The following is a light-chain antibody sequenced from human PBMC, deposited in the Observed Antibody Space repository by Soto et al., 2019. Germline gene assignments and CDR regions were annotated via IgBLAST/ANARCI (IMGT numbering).Light chain of an antibody. V-gene: IGKV3-15*01. CDR2: AAS. J-gene: IGKJ4*01. CDR1: QSVNRK. Sequence: EIVMTQSPATLSVSPGERATLSCRASQSVNRKLAWYQQKPGQAPRLLIYAASTRATGIPARFSGSGSGTEFTLTISSLQSEDFAVYYCQQYYNWPLTFGGGTKVEIK. CDR3: QQYYNWPLT.